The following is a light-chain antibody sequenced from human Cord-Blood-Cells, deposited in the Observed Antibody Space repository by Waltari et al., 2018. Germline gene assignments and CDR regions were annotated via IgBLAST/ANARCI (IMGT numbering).Light chain of an antibody. CDR1: SSDVGGYNY. V-gene: IGLV2-14*03. J-gene: IGLJ3*02. CDR3: SSYTSSSTRV. CDR2: DVS. Sequence: QSALTQPASVSGSPGQSITISCTGTSSDVGGYNYFSWYQQHPGKAPKLMIYDVSNRPSGFSNRFSGPQSGNAASLTSSGLQAEDEADYYCSSYTSSSTRVFGGGTKLTVL.